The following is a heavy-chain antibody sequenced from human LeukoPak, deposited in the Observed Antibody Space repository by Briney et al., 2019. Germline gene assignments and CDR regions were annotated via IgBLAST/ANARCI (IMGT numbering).Heavy chain of an antibody. Sequence: PSETLSLTCTVSGASISSSSYYWGWIRQPPGKGLEWIGSFYYTGSIYYNPSVKSRVTISVDPSKSQFSLKLSSVTAADTAVYYCARNRMQLWLPFDYWGQGTLVTVSS. J-gene: IGHJ4*02. V-gene: IGHV4-39*01. CDR1: GASISSSSYY. D-gene: IGHD5-18*01. CDR2: FYYTGSI. CDR3: ARNRMQLWLPFDY.